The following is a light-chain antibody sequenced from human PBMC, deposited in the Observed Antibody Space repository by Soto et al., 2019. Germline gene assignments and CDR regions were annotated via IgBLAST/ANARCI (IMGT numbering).Light chain of an antibody. Sequence: QSALTQAASVSGSPGQSITISCTGTSSDVGHYHYVSWYQHHPGKAPQLIIYEVTNRPSGVSDRFSGSRSGNTAFLTISGLQAEDEAHYYCSSYTSSNTGVFGGGTKLTVL. CDR3: SSYTSSNTGV. CDR1: SSDVGHYHY. CDR2: EVT. V-gene: IGLV2-14*01. J-gene: IGLJ3*02.